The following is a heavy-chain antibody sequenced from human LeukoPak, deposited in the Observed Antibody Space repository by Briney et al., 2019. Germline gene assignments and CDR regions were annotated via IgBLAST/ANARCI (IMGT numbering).Heavy chain of an antibody. D-gene: IGHD1-26*01. CDR1: GYSFTNYW. Sequence: GESLKIFRKGSGYSFTNYWIAWVRQMPGKGLEWMGIIYPGDSDTRYSPSFQGQVTISADKSISTAYVQWSSLKASDTAIYYCARGSLVGATRNYLDYWGQGTLVTVPS. CDR2: IYPGDSDT. V-gene: IGHV5-51*01. CDR3: ARGSLVGATRNYLDY. J-gene: IGHJ4*02.